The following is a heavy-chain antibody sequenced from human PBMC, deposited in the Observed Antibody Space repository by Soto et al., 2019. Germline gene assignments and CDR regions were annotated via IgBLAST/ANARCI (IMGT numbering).Heavy chain of an antibody. CDR1: GFTFSNAW. J-gene: IGHJ4*02. CDR3: TTDPGFGILRYFHGY. Sequence: PGGSLRLSCAASGFTFSNAWMNWVRQAPGKGLEWVGHIKSKTDGGTTDYAAPVKGRFTISRDGSKNTLYLQMNSLKTEYTAVYYCTTDPGFGILRYFHGYWGQGTLVTVSS. D-gene: IGHD3-9*01. CDR2: IKSKTDGGTT. V-gene: IGHV3-15*07.